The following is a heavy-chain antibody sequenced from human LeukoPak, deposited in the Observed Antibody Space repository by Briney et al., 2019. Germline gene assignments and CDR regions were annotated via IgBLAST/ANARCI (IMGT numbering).Heavy chain of an antibody. D-gene: IGHD3-22*01. V-gene: IGHV1-2*02. CDR3: ARDRSIGGWFDS. J-gene: IGHJ5*01. CDR2: INPNSGGT. CDR1: GYTFTAYY. Sequence: ASVTVSCKASGYTFTAYYIHWVRQAPGQGLEWLGWINPNSGGTNYGPKFQGRVTMTRDTSISTAYMELSRLRSDDTAIYFCARDRSIGGWFDSWGQGTLVTVSS.